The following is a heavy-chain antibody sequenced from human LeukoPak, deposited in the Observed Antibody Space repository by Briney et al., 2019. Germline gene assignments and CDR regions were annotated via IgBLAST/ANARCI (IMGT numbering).Heavy chain of an antibody. CDR1: GFTVSSNY. D-gene: IGHD3-10*01. Sequence: TGGSLRLSCAASGFTVSSNYMSWVRQAPGKGLEWVSVIYSGGDTYYADSVKGRFTISRDNSKNTLYLQMNSLRAEDTAVYYCARAGVQFGEFDFDYWGQGTLVTVSS. CDR2: IYSGGDT. V-gene: IGHV3-53*01. J-gene: IGHJ4*02. CDR3: ARAGVQFGEFDFDY.